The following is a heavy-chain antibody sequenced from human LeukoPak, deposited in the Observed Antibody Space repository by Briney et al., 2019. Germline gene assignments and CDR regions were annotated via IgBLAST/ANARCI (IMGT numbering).Heavy chain of an antibody. V-gene: IGHV1-58*01. CDR1: GFTFISSA. Sequence: GTSVKVSFKTSGFTFISSAVQWVRQARGQRLEWIGWIVVGSGNTNYAQKFQERVTITRDMSTSTAYMELSSLRSEDTAVYYCAADPSYSSGYRYYFDYWGQGTPVTVSS. D-gene: IGHD3-22*01. CDR3: AADPSYSSGYRYYFDY. CDR2: IVVGSGNT. J-gene: IGHJ4*02.